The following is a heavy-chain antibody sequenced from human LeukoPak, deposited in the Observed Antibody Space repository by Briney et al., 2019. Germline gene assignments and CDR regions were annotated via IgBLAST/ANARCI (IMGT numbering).Heavy chain of an antibody. D-gene: IGHD3-9*01. CDR2: ISSSSSTI. V-gene: IGHV3-48*01. CDR3: AKYFPQQYH. CDR1: GFTFSSYS. J-gene: IGHJ4*02. Sequence: PGGSLRLSCAASGFTFSSYSMNWVRQAPGKGLEWVSYISSSSSTIYYADSVKGRFTISRDNSKNTLYLQMNSLRAEDTAVYYCAKYFPQQYHWGQGTLVTVSS.